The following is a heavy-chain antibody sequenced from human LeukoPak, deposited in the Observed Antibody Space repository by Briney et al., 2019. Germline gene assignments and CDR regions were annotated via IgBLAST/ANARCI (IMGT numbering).Heavy chain of an antibody. V-gene: IGHV4-61*02. J-gene: IGHJ5*02. CDR2: IYTSGST. CDR3: ARDGGPNYDFWSGYYNWFDP. CDR1: GGSISSGSYY. D-gene: IGHD3-3*01. Sequence: SQTLSLTCTVSGGSISSGSYYWSWIRQPAGKGLEWIGRIYTSGSTNYNPSLKSRVTISVDTSKNQFSLKLSSVTAADTAVYYCARDGGPNYDFWSGYYNWFDPRGQGTLVTVSS.